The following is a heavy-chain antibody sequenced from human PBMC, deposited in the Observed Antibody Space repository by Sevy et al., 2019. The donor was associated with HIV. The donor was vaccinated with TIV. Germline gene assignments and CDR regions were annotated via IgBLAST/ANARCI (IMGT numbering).Heavy chain of an antibody. CDR3: TTDPTYYYDSSGSH. CDR2: IKSKTDGGTT. V-gene: IGHV3-15*01. D-gene: IGHD3-22*01. J-gene: IGHJ4*02. CDR1: GFTFSNAW. Sequence: GGSLRLSCAASGFTFSNAWMSWVRQAPGKGLEWVGRIKSKTDGGTTDYAAPVKGRFTISRDDSKNTLYLQMNSLKTEDTAVYYCTTDPTYYYDSSGSHWGQGTLVTVSS.